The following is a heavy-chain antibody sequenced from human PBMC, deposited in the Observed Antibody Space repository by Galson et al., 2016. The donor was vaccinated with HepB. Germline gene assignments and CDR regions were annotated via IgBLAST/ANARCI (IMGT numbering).Heavy chain of an antibody. CDR3: ARTEFGEVATTTSMVGY. Sequence: LRLSCAASGFTFSDHYMDWVRQAPGKGLEWIGEVFHSGTTNYNPSLKSRVTISVDTSKNQFTLKMTSVTAADSAVYHCARTEFGEVATTTSMVGYWGQGTLVSVSS. V-gene: IGHV4-34*12. CDR2: VFHSGTT. D-gene: IGHD3-10*02. CDR1: GFTFSDHY. J-gene: IGHJ4*02.